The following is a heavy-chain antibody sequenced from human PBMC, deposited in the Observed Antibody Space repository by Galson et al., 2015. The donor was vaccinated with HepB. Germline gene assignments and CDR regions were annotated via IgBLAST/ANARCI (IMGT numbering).Heavy chain of an antibody. CDR2: VSGNGDHT. Sequence: SLRLSCAASGFTFSSYAMSWVRQAPGKGLEWVSGVSGNGDHTYYADSVKGRFTISRDNSKNTLYVQMKSLRAEDTAVYYCAKYIGSSGMVRGVVDVWGQGTTVTVSS. CDR1: GFTFSSYA. D-gene: IGHD3-10*01. CDR3: AKYIGSSGMVRGVVDV. V-gene: IGHV3-23*01. J-gene: IGHJ6*02.